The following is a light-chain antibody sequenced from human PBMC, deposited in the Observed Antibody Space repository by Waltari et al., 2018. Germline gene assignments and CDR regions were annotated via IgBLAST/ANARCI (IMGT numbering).Light chain of an antibody. Sequence: QSALTQPPSASGSPGQSVTISCTGTSSDLAGYDFVSWYQHPPGTAPKTMIYEVSKRPSGVPDRFSGSKSGNTASLTVSGLQAEDEADYYCSSYVGSNNPVFGGGTKLTVL. J-gene: IGLJ2*01. CDR3: SSYVGSNNPV. CDR2: EVS. V-gene: IGLV2-8*01. CDR1: SSDLAGYDF.